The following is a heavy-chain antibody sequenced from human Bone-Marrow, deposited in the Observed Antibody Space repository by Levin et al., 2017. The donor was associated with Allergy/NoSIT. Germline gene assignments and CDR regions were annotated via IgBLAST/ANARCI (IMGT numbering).Heavy chain of an antibody. J-gene: IGHJ4*02. CDR2: IYSGGST. Sequence: ETLSLTCAASEFTVSSHFMTWVRQAPGKGLEWVSYIYSGGSTYYADSVKGRFTISRDTSNNTLFLQMNALRGDDTAVYYCARGGRGSGWPLDYWGRGTLVIVSS. CDR1: EFTVSSHF. CDR3: ARGGRGSGWPLDY. D-gene: IGHD6-19*01. V-gene: IGHV3-53*05.